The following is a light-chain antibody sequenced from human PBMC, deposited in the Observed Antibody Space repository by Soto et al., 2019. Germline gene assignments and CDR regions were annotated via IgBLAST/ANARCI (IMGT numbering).Light chain of an antibody. CDR2: RAS. J-gene: IGKJ1*01. CDR3: QQYGSPPA. V-gene: IGKV3-20*01. Sequence: EIVCTRSPGTLSLSPGARATLSCRAIQSVSSSYLAWYQQKPGQAPRLLIYRASSRATGIPDRFSGSGSGTDFTLTISRLEPEEFAVYYRQQYGSPPAVGQGTKVEIK. CDR1: QSVSSSY.